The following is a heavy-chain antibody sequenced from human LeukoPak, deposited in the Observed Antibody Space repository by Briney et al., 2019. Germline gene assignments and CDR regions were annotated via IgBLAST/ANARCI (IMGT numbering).Heavy chain of an antibody. CDR2: INSDGSTI. V-gene: IGHV3-74*01. J-gene: IGHJ4*02. D-gene: IGHD2-21*01. CDR1: EFTFSSFW. Sequence: GGSLRLSCAASEFTFSSFWMHWVRQAPGKGLVWVSRINSDGSTITYADSVKGRFTISRDNARNTLYLQMNSLRAEDTAVYYCARVTASSSEVIFDYWGQGSLVAVSS. CDR3: ARVTASSSEVIFDY.